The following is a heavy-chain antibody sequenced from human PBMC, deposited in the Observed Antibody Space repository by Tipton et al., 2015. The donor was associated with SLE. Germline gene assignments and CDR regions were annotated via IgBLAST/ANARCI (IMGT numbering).Heavy chain of an antibody. Sequence: TLSLTCTVSGGSISSYYWSWIRQPPGKGLEWIGYIYYSGSTNYNPSLKSRVTISVDTSKNQFSLKLSSVTAADTAVYYCARASGGLAHSGPYPWWFDPWGQGTLVTVPS. D-gene: IGHD5-12*01. CDR1: GGSISSYY. CDR3: ARASGGLAHSGPYPWWFDP. J-gene: IGHJ5*02. CDR2: IYYSGST. V-gene: IGHV4-59*01.